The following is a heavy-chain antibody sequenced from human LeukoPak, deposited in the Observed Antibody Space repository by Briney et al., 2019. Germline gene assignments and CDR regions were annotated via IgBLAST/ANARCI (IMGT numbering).Heavy chain of an antibody. CDR2: IYYSGST. J-gene: IGHJ4*02. Sequence: PSQTLSLTCTVSGGSISGGDYYWRWIRQPPGKGLEWIGYIYYSGSTYYNPSLKSRVTISVDTSKNQFSLKLSSVTAADTAVYYCARYTVVPVFDYWGQGTLVTVSS. CDR3: ARYTVVPVFDY. CDR1: GGSISGGDYY. D-gene: IGHD2-2*01. V-gene: IGHV4-30-4*08.